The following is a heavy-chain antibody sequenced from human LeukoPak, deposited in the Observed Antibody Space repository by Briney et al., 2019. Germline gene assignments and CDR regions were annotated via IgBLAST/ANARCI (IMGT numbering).Heavy chain of an antibody. V-gene: IGHV4-34*01. CDR2: INHSGST. D-gene: IGHD6-19*01. J-gene: IGHJ4*02. CDR1: GETFIHNF. Sequence: SETPSLTCAVYGETFIHNFWTWIRQPPGKGLEWIGQINHSGSTYYNSSLKSRVTILVDTSKNQFSLKLTSVTAADTAVYYCARAMPYFYGSIAVPGTIDYWGQGILVTVSS. CDR3: ARAMPYFYGSIAVPGTIDY.